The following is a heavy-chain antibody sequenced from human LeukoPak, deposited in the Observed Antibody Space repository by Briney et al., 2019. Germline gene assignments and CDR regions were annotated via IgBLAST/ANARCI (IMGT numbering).Heavy chain of an antibody. CDR1: GYTFTGYY. Sequence: ASVKVSCKASGYTFTGYYMHWVRQAPGQGLEWMGWINPNSSGTNYAQKFQGRVTMTRDTSISTAYMELSRLRSDDTAVYYCARWRDTVVTQDYYYMDVWGKGTTVTVSS. CDR2: INPNSSGT. D-gene: IGHD4-23*01. J-gene: IGHJ6*03. CDR3: ARWRDTVVTQDYYYMDV. V-gene: IGHV1-2*02.